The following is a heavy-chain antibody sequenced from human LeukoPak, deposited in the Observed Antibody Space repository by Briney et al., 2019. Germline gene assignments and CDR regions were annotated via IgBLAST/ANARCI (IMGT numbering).Heavy chain of an antibody. CDR1: GFTFSSYG. CDR3: ARDGAYYYDSSGYYIDS. D-gene: IGHD3-22*01. J-gene: IGHJ4*02. V-gene: IGHV3-30*02. CDR2: IRYDGSNK. Sequence: HPGGSLRLSCAASGFTFSSYGMYWVRQAPGKGLEWVAFIRYDGSNKYYADSVKGRFTISRDNAKNSLYLQMNSLRAEDTAVYYCARDGAYYYDSSGYYIDSWGQGTLVTVSS.